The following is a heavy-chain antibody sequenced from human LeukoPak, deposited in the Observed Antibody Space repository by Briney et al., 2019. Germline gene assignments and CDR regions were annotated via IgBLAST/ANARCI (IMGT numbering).Heavy chain of an antibody. J-gene: IGHJ4*02. D-gene: IGHD6-19*01. Sequence: SETLSLTCAVSGDSISSSNWWSWVRQPPGKGLEWIGEIYHSGSANYNPSLRSRVTISVDKSKNQFSLKLSSVTAADTAVYYSARELAVTGTIDYWGQGTLVTVSS. CDR1: GDSISSSNW. CDR2: IYHSGSA. V-gene: IGHV4-4*02. CDR3: ARELAVTGTIDY.